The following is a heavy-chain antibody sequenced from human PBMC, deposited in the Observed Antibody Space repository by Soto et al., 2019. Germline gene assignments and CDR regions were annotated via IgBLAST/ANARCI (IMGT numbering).Heavy chain of an antibody. Sequence: ASVKVSCKASGYTFTSYVISWVRQAPGQGLEWMGWISAYNGNTNYAQKLQGRVTMTTDTSTSTAYMELRSLRSDDTAAYYCALVQLAKQRLPGWFDPWGQGTLGTVSS. CDR3: ALVQLAKQRLPGWFDP. V-gene: IGHV1-18*01. D-gene: IGHD6-25*01. CDR2: ISAYNGNT. J-gene: IGHJ5*02. CDR1: GYTFTSYV.